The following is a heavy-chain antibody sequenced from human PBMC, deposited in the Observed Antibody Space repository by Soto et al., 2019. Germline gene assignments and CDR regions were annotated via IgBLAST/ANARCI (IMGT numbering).Heavy chain of an antibody. CDR2: IIPIFGTA. V-gene: IGHV1-69*13. CDR3: ARGSSWSLVWKSEYFQH. CDR1: GGTFSSYT. D-gene: IGHD6-13*01. Sequence: GASVKVSCKASGGTFSSYTISWVRQAPGQGLEWMGGIIPIFGTANYAQKFQGRVTITADESTSTAYVELSSLRSEDAAVYYCARGSSWSLVWKSEYFQHWGQGTLVTVSS. J-gene: IGHJ1*01.